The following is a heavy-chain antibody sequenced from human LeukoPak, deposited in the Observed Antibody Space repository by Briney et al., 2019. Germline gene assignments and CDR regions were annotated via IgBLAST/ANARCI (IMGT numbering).Heavy chain of an antibody. CDR3: ASGNWNYYYFDY. CDR1: GGSISSGGYY. D-gene: IGHD1-7*01. Sequence: SETLSLTCTVSGGSISSGGYYWSWIRPHPGKGLEWIGYIYYSGSTYYNPSLKSRVTISVDTSKNQFSLKLSSVTAADTAVYYCASGNWNYYYFDYWGQGTLVTVSS. CDR2: IYYSGST. V-gene: IGHV4-31*03. J-gene: IGHJ4*02.